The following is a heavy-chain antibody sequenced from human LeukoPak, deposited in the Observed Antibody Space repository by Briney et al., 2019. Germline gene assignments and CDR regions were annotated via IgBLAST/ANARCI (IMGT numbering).Heavy chain of an antibody. V-gene: IGHV3-48*04. CDR3: AELGITMIGGV. J-gene: IGHJ6*04. D-gene: IGHD3-10*02. CDR1: RFTFSSYS. Sequence: GGSLRLSCAASRFTFSSYSMNWVRQAPGKGLEWVSYISSSSSSIYYADSVKGRFTISRDNAKNPLYLQMNSLRAEDTAVYYCAELGITMIGGVWGKGTTVTISS. CDR2: ISSSSSSI.